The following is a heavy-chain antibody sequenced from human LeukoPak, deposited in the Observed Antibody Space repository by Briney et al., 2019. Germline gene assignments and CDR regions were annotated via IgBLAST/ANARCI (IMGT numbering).Heavy chain of an antibody. CDR2: IYSDGST. Sequence: PGGSLRLSCAASGFIVSSNYMSWVRQAPGKGLKWVSVIYSDGSTYYADSVKGRFTISRDNSKNTLYLQMNSLRAEDTAVYYCARVFYILRYFDYWGKGTTVTISS. CDR1: GFIVSSNY. D-gene: IGHD3-9*01. V-gene: IGHV3-53*01. J-gene: IGHJ6*04. CDR3: ARVFYILRYFDY.